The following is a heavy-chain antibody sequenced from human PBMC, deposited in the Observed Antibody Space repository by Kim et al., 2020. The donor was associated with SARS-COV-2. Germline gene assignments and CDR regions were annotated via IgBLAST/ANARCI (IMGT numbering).Heavy chain of an antibody. CDR1: GGSISSGDYY. CDR3: ASLRPEARYYYDSSGYPSLFDY. CDR2: IYYSGST. Sequence: SETLSLTCTVSGGSISSGDYYWSWIRQPPGKGLEWIGYIYYSGSTYYNPSLKSRVTISVDTSKNQFSLKLSSVTAADTAVYYCASLRPEARYYYDSSGYPSLFDYWGQGTLVTVSS. J-gene: IGHJ4*02. D-gene: IGHD3-22*01. V-gene: IGHV4-30-4*01.